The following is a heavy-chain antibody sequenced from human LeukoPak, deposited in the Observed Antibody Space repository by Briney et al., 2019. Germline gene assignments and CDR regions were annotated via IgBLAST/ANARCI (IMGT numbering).Heavy chain of an antibody. J-gene: IGHJ4*02. Sequence: SETLSLTCTVSGGSISSYYWSWIRQPPGKGVEGIGYIYYSGSTNYNPSLKSRDTISVDTSKNQFSLKLSSVTAADTAVYYGARALWVPVAVAAYDYWGQGTLVTVSS. CDR2: IYYSGST. D-gene: IGHD6-19*01. CDR3: ARALWVPVAVAAYDY. CDR1: GGSISSYY. V-gene: IGHV4-59*01.